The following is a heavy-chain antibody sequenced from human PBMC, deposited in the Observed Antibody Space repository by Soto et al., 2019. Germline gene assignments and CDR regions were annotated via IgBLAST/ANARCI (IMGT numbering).Heavy chain of an antibody. CDR1: GGTFSSYT. CDR3: ARFWGPMASLVDDF. D-gene: IGHD3-16*01. V-gene: IGHV1-69*02. J-gene: IGHJ4*02. Sequence: GASVKVSCKASGGTFSSYTISWVRQAPGQGLEWMGRIIPILGIANYAQKFQGRVTITADKSTSTAYMELSSLRSEDTAVYYCARFWGPMASLVDDFWGQGTLVTVSS. CDR2: IIPILGIA.